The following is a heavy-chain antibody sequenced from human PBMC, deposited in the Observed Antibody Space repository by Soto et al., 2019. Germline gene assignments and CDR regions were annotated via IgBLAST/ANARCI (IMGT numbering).Heavy chain of an antibody. CDR2: ISSSSSTI. CDR1: GFTFSSYS. V-gene: IGHV3-48*01. J-gene: IGHJ4*02. Sequence: EVQLVESGGGLVQPGGSLRLSCAASGFTFSSYSMNWVRQAPGKGLEWVSYISSSSSTIYYADSVKGRFTISRDNAKNSLYLQMNSLSAEDTAVYYCARGIGTGFDSWGQGTLVTVSS. CDR3: ARGIGTGFDS. D-gene: IGHD1-1*01.